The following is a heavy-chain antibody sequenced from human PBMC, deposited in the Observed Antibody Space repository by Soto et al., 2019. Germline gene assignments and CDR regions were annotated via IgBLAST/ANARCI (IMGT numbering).Heavy chain of an antibody. D-gene: IGHD6-13*01. V-gene: IGHV3-23*01. J-gene: IGHJ4*02. CDR3: AYSSTPFDY. Sequence: EVQLLESGGGLVQPGGPLRLSCAASGFTFSSYAMSWVRQAPGKGLEWVSAIGGCGGSTYYADSVKGRFTISRDNSKNTLYLQMNSLRAEDTAVYYCAYSSTPFDYWGQGTLVTVSS. CDR1: GFTFSSYA. CDR2: IGGCGGST.